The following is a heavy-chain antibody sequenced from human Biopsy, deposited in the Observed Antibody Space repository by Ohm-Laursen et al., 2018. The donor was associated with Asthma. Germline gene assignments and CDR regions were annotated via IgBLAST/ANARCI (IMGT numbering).Heavy chain of an antibody. Sequence: PSETLSLTCRMYGLSSSGYYWTWIRQPPGKGLEWIGESDHRGNTNINPTLKSRVTISKDKPANEFSLKMRSVTAADTAIYYCARGPEWSGLDIWGQGTTVTVSS. D-gene: IGHD3-3*01. CDR3: ARGPEWSGLDI. CDR2: SDHRGNT. V-gene: IGHV4-34*01. J-gene: IGHJ6*02. CDR1: GLSSSGYY.